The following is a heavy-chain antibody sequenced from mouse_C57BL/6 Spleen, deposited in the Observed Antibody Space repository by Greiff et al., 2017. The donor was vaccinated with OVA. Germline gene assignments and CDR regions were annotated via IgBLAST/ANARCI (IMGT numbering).Heavy chain of an antibody. CDR1: GYAFSSSW. D-gene: IGHD2-2*01. CDR2: IYPGDGDT. CDR3: ARDGYDTWFAY. Sequence: QVQLQQSGPELVKPGASVKISCKASGYAFSSSWMNWVKQRPGKGLKWIGRIYPGDGDTNYNGKFKGKATLTADKSSSTAYMQLSSLTSEDSAVYFCARDGYDTWFAYWGQGTLVTVSA. J-gene: IGHJ3*01. V-gene: IGHV1-82*01.